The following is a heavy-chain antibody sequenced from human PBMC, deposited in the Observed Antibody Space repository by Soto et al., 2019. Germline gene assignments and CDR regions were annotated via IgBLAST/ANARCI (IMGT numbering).Heavy chain of an antibody. J-gene: IGHJ4*02. CDR2: ISYDGSNK. CDR3: AKSIVGATFDY. Sequence: GSLRLSCAASGFTFSSYGMHWVRQAPGKGLEWVAVISYDGSNKYYADSVKGRFTISRDNSKNTLYLQMNSLRAEDTAVYYCAKSIVGATFDYWGQGTLVTVSS. D-gene: IGHD1-26*01. CDR1: GFTFSSYG. V-gene: IGHV3-30*18.